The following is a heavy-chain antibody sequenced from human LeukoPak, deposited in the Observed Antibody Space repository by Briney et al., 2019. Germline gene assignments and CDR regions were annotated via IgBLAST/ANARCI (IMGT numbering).Heavy chain of an antibody. CDR2: ISWNRGSI. Sequence: GRSLRLSCAASGFTFGDYAMHWVRQAPGKGLEWVSGISWNRGSIGYADSVKGRFTISRDNAKNSLYLQMNSLRAEDTALYYCAKGDSWSGYSVGMDVWGQGTTVTVSS. D-gene: IGHD3-3*01. CDR1: GFTFGDYA. J-gene: IGHJ6*02. V-gene: IGHV3-9*01. CDR3: AKGDSWSGYSVGMDV.